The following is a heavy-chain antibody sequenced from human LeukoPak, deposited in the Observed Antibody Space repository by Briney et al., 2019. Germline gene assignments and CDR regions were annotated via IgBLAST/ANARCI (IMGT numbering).Heavy chain of an antibody. D-gene: IGHD3-10*01. CDR2: IYPGDSDT. J-gene: IGHJ5*02. Sequence: PGESLKISCKGSGYSFTSYWIGWVRPMPGKGLEWMGIIYPGDSDTRYSPSFQGQVTISADKSISTAYLQWSSLKASDTAMYYCARSDYYGSGSYYNGLREYNWFDPWGQGTLVTVSS. CDR1: GYSFTSYW. CDR3: ARSDYYGSGSYYNGLREYNWFDP. V-gene: IGHV5-51*01.